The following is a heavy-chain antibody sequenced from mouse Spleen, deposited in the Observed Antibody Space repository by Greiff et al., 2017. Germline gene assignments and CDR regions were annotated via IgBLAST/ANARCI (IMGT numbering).Heavy chain of an antibody. D-gene: IGHD4-1*01. CDR1: GFNIKDYY. CDR3: NPPGIVDY. V-gene: IGHV14-4*02. J-gene: IGHJ2*01. CDR2: IDPENGDT. Sequence: EVMLVESGAELVRSGASVKLSCTASGFNIKDYYMHWVKQRPEQGLEWIGWIDPENGDTEYAPKFQGKATMTADTSSNTAYLQLSSLTSEDTAVYYCNPPGIVDYWGQGTTLTVSS.